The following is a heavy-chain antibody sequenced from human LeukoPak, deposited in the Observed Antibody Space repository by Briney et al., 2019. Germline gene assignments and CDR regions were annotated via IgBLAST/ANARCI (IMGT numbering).Heavy chain of an antibody. J-gene: IGHJ4*02. Sequence: GGSLRLSCVVSGFTVSNNYMSWVRQAPGKGLEWVSAISGSGGSTYYADSVKGRFTISRDNSKNTLYLQMNSLRAEDTAVYYCAKSRRYSYGLFDYWGQGTLVTVSS. D-gene: IGHD5-18*01. CDR2: ISGSGGST. V-gene: IGHV3-23*01. CDR1: GFTVSNNY. CDR3: AKSRRYSYGLFDY.